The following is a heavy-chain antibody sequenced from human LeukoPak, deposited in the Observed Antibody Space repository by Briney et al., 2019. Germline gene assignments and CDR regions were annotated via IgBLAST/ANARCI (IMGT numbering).Heavy chain of an antibody. Sequence: SVTVSCKASGGTFSSYAISWVRQAPGQGLEWMGGIIPIFGTANYAQKFQGRVTITTDESTSTAYMELSSLRSEDTAVYYCASNGPIVGATYYYYMDVWGKGTTVTVSS. CDR3: ASNGPIVGATYYYYMDV. V-gene: IGHV1-69*05. CDR2: IIPIFGTA. J-gene: IGHJ6*03. CDR1: GGTFSSYA. D-gene: IGHD1-26*01.